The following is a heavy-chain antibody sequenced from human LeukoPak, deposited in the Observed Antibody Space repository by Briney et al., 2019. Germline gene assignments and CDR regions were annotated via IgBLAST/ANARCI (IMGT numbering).Heavy chain of an antibody. CDR1: GGSISSYY. J-gene: IGHJ5*02. V-gene: IGHV4-59*01. Sequence: SETLSLTCTVPGGSISSYYWSWIRQPPGKGLEWIGYIYYSGSTNYNPSLKSRVTISVDTSKNQFSLKLSSVTAADTAVYYCARGEVVPAAISFSRWFDPWGQGTLVTVSS. CDR3: ARGEVVPAAISFSRWFDP. D-gene: IGHD2-2*01. CDR2: IYYSGST.